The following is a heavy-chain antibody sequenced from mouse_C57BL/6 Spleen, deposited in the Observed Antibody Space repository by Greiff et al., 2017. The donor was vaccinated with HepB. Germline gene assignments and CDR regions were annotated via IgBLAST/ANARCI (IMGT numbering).Heavy chain of an antibody. V-gene: IGHV1-15*01. J-gene: IGHJ3*01. CDR1: GYTFTDYE. D-gene: IGHD1-1*01. Sequence: VQLQQSGAELVRPGASVTLSCKASGYTFTDYEMHWVKQTPVHGLEWIGAIDPETGGTAYNQKFKGKAILTADKSSSTAYMELRSLTSEDSAVYYGTSSSYVLFFAYWGQGTLVTVSA. CDR2: IDPETGGT. CDR3: TSSSYVLFFAY.